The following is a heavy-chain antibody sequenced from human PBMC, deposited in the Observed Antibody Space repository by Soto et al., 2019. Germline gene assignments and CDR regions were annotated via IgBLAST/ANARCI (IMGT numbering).Heavy chain of an antibody. J-gene: IGHJ3*02. CDR1: GFTFTSSA. CDR3: AATPRYCSGGRCYHGGDDFDI. Sequence: ASVKVSCKASGFTFTSSAVQWVRQARGQRLEWIGWIVVGSGNTNYAQKFQERVTITRDMSTSTAYMELSSLRSEDTAVYYCAATPRYCSGGRCYHGGDDFDIWGQGTMVTVSS. CDR2: IVVGSGNT. V-gene: IGHV1-58*01. D-gene: IGHD2-15*01.